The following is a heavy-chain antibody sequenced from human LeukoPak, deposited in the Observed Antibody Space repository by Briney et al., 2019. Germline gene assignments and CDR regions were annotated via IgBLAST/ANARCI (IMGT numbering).Heavy chain of an antibody. V-gene: IGHV1-69*13. CDR2: IIPIFGTA. CDR3: AREATVEDAFDI. Sequence: AASVKVSCKASGYTFTGYYMHWVRQAPGQGLEWMGRIIPIFGTANYAQKFQGRVTITADESTSTAYMELSSLRSEDTAVYYCAREATVEDAFDIWGQGTMVTVSS. J-gene: IGHJ3*02. D-gene: IGHD4-23*01. CDR1: GYTFTGYY.